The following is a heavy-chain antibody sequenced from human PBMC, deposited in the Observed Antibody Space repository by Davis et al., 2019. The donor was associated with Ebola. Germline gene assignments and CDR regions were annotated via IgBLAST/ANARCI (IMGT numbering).Heavy chain of an antibody. CDR2: NK. D-gene: IGHD6-13*01. V-gene: IGHV3-33*01. CDR3: ARVGTDLFDY. J-gene: IGHJ4*02. Sequence: NKYYADSVKGRFTISRDNSKNTLYLQMNSLRAEDTAVYYCARVGTDLFDYWGQGTLVTVSS.